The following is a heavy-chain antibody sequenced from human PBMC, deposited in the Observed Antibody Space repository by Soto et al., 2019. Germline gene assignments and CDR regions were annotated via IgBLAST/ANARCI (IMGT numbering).Heavy chain of an antibody. CDR3: ARHQGERGYCSSTGCPPWSYFDY. Sequence: ASVKVSCKASGYTFTSYGISWVRQAPGQGLEWMGWISAYNGNTNYAQKLQGRVTMTTDTSTSTAYMELRSLRSDDTAVYYCARHQGERGYCSSTGCPPWSYFDYWGQGTLVTVSS. J-gene: IGHJ4*02. V-gene: IGHV1-18*04. CDR1: GYTFTSYG. D-gene: IGHD2-2*01. CDR2: ISAYNGNT.